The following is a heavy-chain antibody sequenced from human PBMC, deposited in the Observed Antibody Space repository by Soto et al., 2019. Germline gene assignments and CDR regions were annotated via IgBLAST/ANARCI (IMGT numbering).Heavy chain of an antibody. J-gene: IGHJ6*02. CDR3: ARGGYYDNSWGKLSHYGLDV. Sequence: QVQLAQSANEVKKPGASVRVSCKAAGYTFIRYGIAWVRQAPGQGLEWMGWISPYNDYTVDAQKFQGRVRVTADTSTRTVYMNLRGLKSDDTAVYYCARGGYYDNSWGKLSHYGLDVWGQGTSVSVSS. CDR1: GYTFIRYG. D-gene: IGHD3-16*01. V-gene: IGHV1-18*01. CDR2: ISPYNDYT.